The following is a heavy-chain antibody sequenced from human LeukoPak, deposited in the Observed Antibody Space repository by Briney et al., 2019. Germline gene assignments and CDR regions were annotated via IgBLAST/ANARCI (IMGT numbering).Heavy chain of an antibody. V-gene: IGHV4-34*01. D-gene: IGHD3-16*01. CDR3: ARDLGGIDY. CDR1: GGSFSGYY. J-gene: IGHJ4*02. CDR2: INHSGST. Sequence: SETLSLTCAVYGGSFSGYYWSGIRRPPGKGLEWIGEINHSGSTTYNPSLKSQVTISVDTSKNQLTLKLTSVTAADTAVYYCARDLGGIDYWGQGTLVTVSS.